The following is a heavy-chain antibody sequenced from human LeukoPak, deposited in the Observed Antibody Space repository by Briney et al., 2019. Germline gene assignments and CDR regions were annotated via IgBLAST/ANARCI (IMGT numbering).Heavy chain of an antibody. V-gene: IGHV1-46*01. J-gene: IGHJ3*02. CDR2: INPSGGST. Sequence: ASVKVSCKASGYTFTSYYMHWVRQAPGQGLEWMGIINPSGGSTSYAQKFQGRVTMTRDTSTSTVYMELSSLRSEDTAVYYCARDVEGLYLAHAFDIWGQGTMVTVSS. CDR3: ARDVEGLYLAHAFDI. CDR1: GYTFTSYY. D-gene: IGHD5-24*01.